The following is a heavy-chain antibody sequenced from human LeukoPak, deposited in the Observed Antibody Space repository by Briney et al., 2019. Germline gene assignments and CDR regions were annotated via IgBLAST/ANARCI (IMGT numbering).Heavy chain of an antibody. CDR2: ISGSGGRT. V-gene: IGHV3-23*01. CDR3: AKDPSGYSSNWDYFDY. D-gene: IGHD6-13*01. CDR1: GFTFSSYA. J-gene: IGHJ4*02. Sequence: PGGSLRLSCAASGFTFSSYAMTWVCQAPGKGLEWVSGISGSGGRTYYADSVKGRFAISRDNSKNTLYLQMNSLTVEDTAVYYCAKDPSGYSSNWDYFDYWGQGTLVTVSS.